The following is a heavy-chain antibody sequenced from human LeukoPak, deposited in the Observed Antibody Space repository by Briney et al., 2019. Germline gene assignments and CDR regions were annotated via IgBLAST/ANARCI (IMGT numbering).Heavy chain of an antibody. D-gene: IGHD1-20*01. V-gene: IGHV3-74*01. Sequence: GGSLRLSCAASGFTFSGYWMHWVRQAPGKGLVWVSRINTDGSVTDYADSVKGRFTISRDNAKNTLYLQMHSLGAEDTAMYFRSREYNSFDYWGQGTLVTVSS. CDR1: GFTFSGYW. CDR3: SREYNSFDY. J-gene: IGHJ4*02. CDR2: INTDGSVT.